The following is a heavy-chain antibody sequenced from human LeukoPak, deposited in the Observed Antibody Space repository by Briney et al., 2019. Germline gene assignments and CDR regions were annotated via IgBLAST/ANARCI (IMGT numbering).Heavy chain of an antibody. D-gene: IGHD2-15*01. J-gene: IGHJ3*02. CDR3: ARGYCSGGSCPRWAFDI. CDR1: GGTFSSYA. CDR2: IIPILGIA. Sequence: ASVKVACKASGGTFSSYAISWVRQAPGQGLEWMGRIIPILGIANYAQKFQGRVTITADKSTSTAYMELSSLRSEDTAVYYCARGYCSGGSCPRWAFDIWGQGTMVTVSS. V-gene: IGHV1-69*04.